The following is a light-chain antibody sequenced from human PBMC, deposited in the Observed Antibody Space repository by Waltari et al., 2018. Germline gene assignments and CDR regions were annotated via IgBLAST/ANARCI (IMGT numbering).Light chain of an antibody. V-gene: IGKV3-20*01. Sequence: EIVLTQSPDTLSLSPGETATLSCRASQSVSRYLAWYQQKPGQAPRPLIYDASSRATGIPDRVSGSGSGTDFSLTISRLEPDDFAVYYCQKYVSLPATFGQGTKVEIK. CDR2: DAS. J-gene: IGKJ1*01. CDR3: QKYVSLPAT. CDR1: QSVSRY.